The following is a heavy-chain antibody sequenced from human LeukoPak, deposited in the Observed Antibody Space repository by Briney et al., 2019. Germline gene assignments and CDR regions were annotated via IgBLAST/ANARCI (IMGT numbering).Heavy chain of an antibody. Sequence: GASVKVSCKASGYTFTSYGISWVRQAPGQGLEWMGWISAYNGNTNYAQKLQGRVTMTTDTSTSTAYMELRSLRSDDTAVYYCARDPRPLYYGSGEPRPYNWFDPWGQGTLVTVSS. CDR1: GYTFTSYG. CDR2: ISAYNGNT. D-gene: IGHD3-10*01. J-gene: IGHJ5*02. CDR3: ARDPRPLYYGSGEPRPYNWFDP. V-gene: IGHV1-18*01.